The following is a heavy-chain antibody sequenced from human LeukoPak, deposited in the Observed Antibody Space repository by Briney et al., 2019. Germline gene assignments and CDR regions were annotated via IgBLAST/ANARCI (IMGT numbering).Heavy chain of an antibody. J-gene: IGHJ4*02. D-gene: IGHD2-2*02. CDR1: GFTFSTYA. CDR3: ARESGGNTPYYFDY. CDR2: ISYDDGSNK. Sequence: GGSLRLSCAASGFTFSTYALHWVRQAPGKGLEWVAVISYDDGSNKYYADSVKGRFTISRDNSKNTLYLQMNSLRTEDTAVYYCARESGGNTPYYFDYWGQGALVTVSS. V-gene: IGHV3-30*04.